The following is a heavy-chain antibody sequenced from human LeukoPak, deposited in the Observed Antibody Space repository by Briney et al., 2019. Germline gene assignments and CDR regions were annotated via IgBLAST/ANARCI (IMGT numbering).Heavy chain of an antibody. V-gene: IGHV3-7*04. CDR3: ARAPSYSGYDYVYYYYYMDV. Sequence: GGSLRLSCAASGFTFSSYWMSWVRQAPGKGLEWVANIKQDGSEKYYVDSVKGRFTISRDNAKNSLYLQMNSLRAEDTAVYYCARAPSYSGYDYVYYYYYMDVWGKGTTVTVSS. D-gene: IGHD5-12*01. CDR2: IKQDGSEK. CDR1: GFTFSSYW. J-gene: IGHJ6*03.